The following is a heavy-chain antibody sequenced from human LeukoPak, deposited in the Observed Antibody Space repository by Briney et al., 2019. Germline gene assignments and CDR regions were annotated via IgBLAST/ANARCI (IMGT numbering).Heavy chain of an antibody. Sequence: GESLKISCKGSGYRFTSDWIGWVRQMPGKGLECMGIIYPGDSDTRYSPSFQGQVTISADKSVNTAYLQWSSLKASGTAMYYCARLSGRVVCSAGSCYIDSWGQGTLVTVSS. CDR2: IYPGDSDT. CDR3: ARLSGRVVCSAGSCYIDS. D-gene: IGHD2-15*01. J-gene: IGHJ4*02. V-gene: IGHV5-51*01. CDR1: GYRFTSDW.